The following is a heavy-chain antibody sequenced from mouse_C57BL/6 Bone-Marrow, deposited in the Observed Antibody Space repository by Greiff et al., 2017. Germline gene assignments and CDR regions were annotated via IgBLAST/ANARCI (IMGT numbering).Heavy chain of an antibody. CDR2: IPPNSGST. D-gene: IGHD1-1*01. CDR3: ARRTVVALDYFDY. V-gene: IGHV1-64*01. CDR1: GYTFTSSW. J-gene: IGHJ2*01. Sequence: QVQLQQPGAELVKPGASVKLSCKASGYTFTSSWMHWVTQRPGPGLEWIGMIPPNSGSTNYNAKFKSKATLTVDKSSSTAYMQLSILTSEDSAVYYCARRTVVALDYFDYGGQGTTLTVSS.